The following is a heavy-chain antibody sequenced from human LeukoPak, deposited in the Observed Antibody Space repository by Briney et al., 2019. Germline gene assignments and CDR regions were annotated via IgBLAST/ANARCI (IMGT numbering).Heavy chain of an antibody. V-gene: IGHV4-39*02. CDR2: IYYSGST. CDR3: ARESVPRGVALTFDP. D-gene: IGHD2-15*01. Sequence: SETLSLTCTVSGGSISSSSYYWGWIRQPPGKGLEWIGSIYYSGSTYYNPSLKSRVTISVDTSKNQFSLKLSSVTAADTAVYYCARESVPRGVALTFDPWGQGTLVTVSS. J-gene: IGHJ5*02. CDR1: GGSISSSSYY.